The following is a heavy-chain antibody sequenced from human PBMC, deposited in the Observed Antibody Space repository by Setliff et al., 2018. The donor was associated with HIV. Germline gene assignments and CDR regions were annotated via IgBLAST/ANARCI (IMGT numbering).Heavy chain of an antibody. CDR2: INEDGSEP. CDR3: VRGRGWILDF. V-gene: IGHV3-7*01. J-gene: IGHJ4*02. CDR1: GFTFRNYW. Sequence: GGSLRLSFVASGFTFRNYWMSWVRQAPGKGLESVANINEDGSEPQYVAAVRGRFTISRDSAKNSVSLQMSSLRAEDTAVYYCVRGRGWILDFWGQGALVTV. D-gene: IGHD5-12*01.